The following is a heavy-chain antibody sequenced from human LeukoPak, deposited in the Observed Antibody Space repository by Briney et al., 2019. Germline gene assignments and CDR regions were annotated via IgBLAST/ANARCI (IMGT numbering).Heavy chain of an antibody. J-gene: IGHJ4*02. Sequence: EPSETLSLTCTVSGGSISSSSYYWGWIRQPPGKGLEWIGYIHYSGSTYYNPSLKSRVTISVDTSKNQFSLKLSSVTAADTAVYYCARDYNWWYFDYWGQGTLVTVSS. CDR1: GGSISSSSYY. CDR2: IHYSGST. D-gene: IGHD1-1*01. CDR3: ARDYNWWYFDY. V-gene: IGHV4-39*07.